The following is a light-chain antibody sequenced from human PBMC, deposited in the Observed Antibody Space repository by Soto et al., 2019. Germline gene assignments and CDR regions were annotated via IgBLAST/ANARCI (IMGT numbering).Light chain of an antibody. J-gene: IGLJ3*02. CDR1: SSNIGTNT. Sequence: QSALTQPPSASGTPGQRVTISCSGSSSNIGTNTVNWYQQFPRSAPKLLMYSSNQRPSGVPDRFSGSKSGTSASLAISGLQSEDEADYYCAAWDGSLNVVPFGGGTKVTVL. CDR2: SSN. CDR3: AAWDGSLNVVP. V-gene: IGLV1-44*01.